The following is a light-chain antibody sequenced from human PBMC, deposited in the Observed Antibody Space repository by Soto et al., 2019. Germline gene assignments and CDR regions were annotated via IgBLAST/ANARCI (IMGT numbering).Light chain of an antibody. Sequence: EIVLTQSPPTLALSPGERATLSCRASQSVATFLAWYQQRPGQAPRLLIYDASHRATGIPARFSGSGSGTAFTLTISSLEPEDFAVYFCQHRTDWPPICTFGQGTKVEIK. V-gene: IGKV3-11*01. CDR1: QSVATF. CDR3: QHRTDWPPICT. CDR2: DAS. J-gene: IGKJ2*02.